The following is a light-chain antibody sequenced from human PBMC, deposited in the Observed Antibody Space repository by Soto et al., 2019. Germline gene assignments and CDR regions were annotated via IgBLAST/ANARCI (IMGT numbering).Light chain of an antibody. CDR3: SAYAGSNNLVV. V-gene: IGLV2-8*01. CDR1: SSDVGGYNY. J-gene: IGLJ2*01. Sequence: QSVLTQPPSASGSPGQSGTISCTGTSSDVGGYNYVSWYQQHPGKAPQLMISAVSKRPSGVPDRFSGSKAGNTASLTVSGLQAEDDVDYYGSAYAGSNNLVVFGGGTKLTV. CDR2: AVS.